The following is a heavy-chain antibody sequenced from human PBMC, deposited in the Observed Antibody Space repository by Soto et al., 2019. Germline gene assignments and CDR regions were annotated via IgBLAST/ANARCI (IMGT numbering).Heavy chain of an antibody. CDR3: ARLGVIYSNPRYDIDY. Sequence: SETLSLTCTVSGGSLSNYYWSWILQPPGKGLEWVGYMFNGGSANYNPSLKSRVAISVDMSQNQFSLKLTSVTAADTAVYYCARLGVIYSNPRYDIDYRAQRAPVPVS. CDR2: MFNGGSA. CDR1: GGSLSNYY. V-gene: IGHV4-59*08. D-gene: IGHD3-16*01. J-gene: IGHJ4*01.